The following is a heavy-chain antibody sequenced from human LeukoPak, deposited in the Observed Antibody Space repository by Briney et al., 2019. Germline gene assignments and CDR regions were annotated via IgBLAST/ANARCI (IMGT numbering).Heavy chain of an antibody. Sequence: ASVKVSCKASGYIFNKYGVSWVRQAPGQGLEWLAWISCYNGDTNYAQKFQGRVTVTTDTSTSTVFMELRNLNTDDTAVYYCARDPSNTSGRNLFFDYWGQGTLATVSS. CDR3: ARDPSNTSGRNLFFDY. V-gene: IGHV1-18*01. CDR2: ISCYNGDT. J-gene: IGHJ4*02. D-gene: IGHD6-19*01. CDR1: GYIFNKYG.